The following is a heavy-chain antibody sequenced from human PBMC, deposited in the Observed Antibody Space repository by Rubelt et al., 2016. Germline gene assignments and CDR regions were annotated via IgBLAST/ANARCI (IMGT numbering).Heavy chain of an antibody. CDR3: ASDGYSWDY. Sequence: EVQLVESGGGLVHPGGSLRLSCVVSGFTVSSNYMSWVRQAPGKGLEWVSVIYNGGSTYYADSVKGRFTISRDKSKNTLYLQMNSLRAEDTAVYYCASDGYSWDYWGQGTLVTVSS. CDR1: GFTVSSNY. J-gene: IGHJ4*02. V-gene: IGHV3-66*01. CDR2: IYNGGST. D-gene: IGHD5-24*01.